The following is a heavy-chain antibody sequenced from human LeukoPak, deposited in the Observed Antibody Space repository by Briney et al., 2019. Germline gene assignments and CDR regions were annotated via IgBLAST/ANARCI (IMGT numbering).Heavy chain of an antibody. J-gene: IGHJ4*02. CDR1: GFTFSSYA. CDR3: AKGGIAAAGTSFYFDY. V-gene: IGHV3-23*01. Sequence: GGSLRLSCAASGFTFSSYAMSWVRQAPGKGLEWVSGISGSGSGTYYPDSVKGRFTISRDNSKNTLYLQMNSLRAEDTAVYYCAKGGIAAAGTSFYFDYWGQGTLVTVSS. CDR2: ISGSGSGT. D-gene: IGHD6-13*01.